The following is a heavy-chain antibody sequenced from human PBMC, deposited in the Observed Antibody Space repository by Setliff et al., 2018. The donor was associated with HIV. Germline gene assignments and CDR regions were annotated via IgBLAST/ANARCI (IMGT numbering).Heavy chain of an antibody. Sequence: PSETLSLTCSVSGDSISGGRYFWNGIRQPAGKGLEWIGRFRPTGNAYYANPYYNPSRKSRVTMSVDTSKSQFSLKLNSVTAADTAVYYCAKSVDTAMDDYYYVDIWGTGTTVTVSS. V-gene: IGHV4-4*07. CDR3: AKSVDTAMDDYYYVDI. CDR1: GDSISGGRYF. CDR2: FRPTGNAYYANP. D-gene: IGHD5-18*01. J-gene: IGHJ6*03.